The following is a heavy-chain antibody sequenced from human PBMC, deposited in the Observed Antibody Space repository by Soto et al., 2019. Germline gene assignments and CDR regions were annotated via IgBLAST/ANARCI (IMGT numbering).Heavy chain of an antibody. CDR2: IVPFFGTT. Sequence: SVKVSCKASGDTSSSFTVSWLRQAPGQGLEWMGGIVPFFGTTNYPQKFRDRVTITADESTNTAYMELASLTSGDTAVYYCARGALTTQTYYYGMDVWGQGTTVTVSS. V-gene: IGHV1-69*13. D-gene: IGHD1-1*01. J-gene: IGHJ6*02. CDR3: ARGALTTQTYYYGMDV. CDR1: GDTSSSFT.